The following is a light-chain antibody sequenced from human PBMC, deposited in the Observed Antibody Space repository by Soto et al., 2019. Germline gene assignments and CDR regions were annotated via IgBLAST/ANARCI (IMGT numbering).Light chain of an antibody. CDR3: QQYDSYSSFT. J-gene: IGKJ3*01. Sequence: DIQMTQSPSTLSASVGDRVTITCRASQSISGWLAWYQQKPGKAPNLLIYKASSLERGVPSRFSGSGSGTEFTLTISSLQLDDFATYYCQQYDSYSSFTFGPGTKVDIK. V-gene: IGKV1-5*03. CDR1: QSISGW. CDR2: KAS.